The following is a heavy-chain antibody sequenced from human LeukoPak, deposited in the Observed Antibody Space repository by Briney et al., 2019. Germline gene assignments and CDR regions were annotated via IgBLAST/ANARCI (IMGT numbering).Heavy chain of an antibody. J-gene: IGHJ4*02. Sequence: SETLSLTCAVSGGSISSGGYSWSWIRQPPGKGLEWIGYIYHSGSTYYNPSLKSRVTISVDRSKNQFSLKLSSVTAADTAVYYCARASSPNYYDSSGYFDYWGQGTLVTVSS. V-gene: IGHV4-30-2*01. CDR2: IYHSGST. CDR1: GGSISSGGYS. CDR3: ARASSPNYYDSSGYFDY. D-gene: IGHD3-22*01.